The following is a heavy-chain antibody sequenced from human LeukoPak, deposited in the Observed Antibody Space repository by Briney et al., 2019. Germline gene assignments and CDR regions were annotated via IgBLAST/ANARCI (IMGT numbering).Heavy chain of an antibody. Sequence: GRSLRLSCAASGFTFSSYGMHWARQAPGKGLEWVAVISYDGSNKYYADSVKGRFTISRDNSKNTLYLQMNSLRAEDTAVYYCAKLYGDYADYWGQGTLVTVSS. CDR1: GFTFSSYG. V-gene: IGHV3-30*18. CDR3: AKLYGDYADY. D-gene: IGHD4-17*01. CDR2: ISYDGSNK. J-gene: IGHJ4*02.